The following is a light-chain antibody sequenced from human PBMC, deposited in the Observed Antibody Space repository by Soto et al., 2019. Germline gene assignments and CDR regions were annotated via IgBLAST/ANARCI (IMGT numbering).Light chain of an antibody. CDR1: SSDVGAYNY. J-gene: IGLJ3*02. Sequence: QSALTQPPSASGSPGQSVTISCTGTSSDVGAYNYVSWYQQHAGKAPKLVIYEVTKRPSGVPDRFSGSKSANTASLTVSGLQAGDEAAYYCSSFASSNTWVFGGGTKLTVL. V-gene: IGLV2-8*01. CDR2: EVT. CDR3: SSFASSNTWV.